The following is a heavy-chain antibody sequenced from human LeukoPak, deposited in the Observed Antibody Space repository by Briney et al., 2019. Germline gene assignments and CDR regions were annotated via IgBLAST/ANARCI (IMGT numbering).Heavy chain of an antibody. CDR3: AKDLSYSSGWLFDY. CDR1: GFTFDDYA. D-gene: IGHD6-19*01. J-gene: IGHJ4*02. Sequence: PGGSLRLSCAASGFTFDDYAMHWVRHAPGKGLEWVSGISWNSGSIGYADSVKGRFTIPRDNAKNSLYLQMNSLRAEDTALYYCAKDLSYSSGWLFDYWGQGTLVTVSS. V-gene: IGHV3-9*01. CDR2: ISWNSGSI.